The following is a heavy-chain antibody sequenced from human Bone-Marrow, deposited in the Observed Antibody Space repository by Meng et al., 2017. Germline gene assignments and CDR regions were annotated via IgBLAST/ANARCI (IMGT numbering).Heavy chain of an antibody. CDR2: IYHSGST. J-gene: IGHJ5*02. D-gene: IGHD2-2*01. Sequence: LQASGPGLEYLDGAFSHTCAASGGSLSSSNWWRVLRRPPGKGLELIWEIYHSGSTKYNPAFKSRVTISVDKSKNQFSLKLSSVTAADTAVYYCGRAGSGIVVVLDPWGQGTLVTVSS. CDR1: GGSLSSSNW. V-gene: IGHV4-4*02. CDR3: GRAGSGIVVVLDP.